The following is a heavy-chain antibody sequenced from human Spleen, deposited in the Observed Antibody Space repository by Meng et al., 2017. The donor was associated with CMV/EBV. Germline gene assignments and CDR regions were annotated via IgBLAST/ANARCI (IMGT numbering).Heavy chain of an antibody. J-gene: IGHJ6*02. CDR3: ARNYAGGTYGSYYYYGMDV. CDR2: MSSDGSDT. CDR1: GFNFRSFA. V-gene: IGHV3-30*04. D-gene: IGHD3-16*01. Sequence: GESLKISCAASGFNFRSFALHWVRQAPGKGLEWVAIMSSDGSDTYYAVSVRGRFTISRDNSKNTLYLQMNSLRAEDTAVYYCARNYAGGTYGSYYYYGMDVWGQGTTVTVS.